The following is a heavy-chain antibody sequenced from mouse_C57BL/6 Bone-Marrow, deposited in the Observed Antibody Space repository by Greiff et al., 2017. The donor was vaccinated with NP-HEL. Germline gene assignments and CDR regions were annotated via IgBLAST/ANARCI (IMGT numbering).Heavy chain of an antibody. D-gene: IGHD1-3*01. CDR1: GFTFSSYA. CDR2: ISDGGSYT. Sequence: EVQLQESGGGLVKPGGSLKLSCAASGFTFSSYAMSWVRQTPEKRLEWVATISDGGSYTYYPDNVKGRFTISRDNAKNNLYLQMSHLKSEDTAMYYCAREDITHYFDYWGQGTTLTVSS. J-gene: IGHJ2*01. CDR3: AREDITHYFDY. V-gene: IGHV5-4*01.